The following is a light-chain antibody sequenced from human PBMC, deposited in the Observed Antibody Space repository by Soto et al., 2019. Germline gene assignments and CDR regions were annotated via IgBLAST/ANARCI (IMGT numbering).Light chain of an antibody. J-gene: IGKJ2*01. CDR2: GAS. CDR1: QSVSSN. V-gene: IGKV3-15*01. CDR3: QQYNKWPPYT. Sequence: EIGMTQSPANLSVSPGERATLSCRASQSVSSNLAWYQQKPGQGPRLLIYGASTRATSIPARFSGSGSGTEFTLTINGLQSEDFAVYYCQQYNKWPPYTFGQGTKLEIK.